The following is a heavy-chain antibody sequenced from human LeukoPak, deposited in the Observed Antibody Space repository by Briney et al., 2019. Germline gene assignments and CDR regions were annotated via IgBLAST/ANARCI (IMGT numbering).Heavy chain of an antibody. CDR2: ISSSSSYI. CDR3: ARDGGHVWFGESYGMDV. CDR1: GFTFSSYS. D-gene: IGHD3-10*01. V-gene: IGHV3-21*01. J-gene: IGHJ6*02. Sequence: GGSLRLSCAASGFTFSSYSMNWVRQAPGKGLEWVSSISSSSSYIYCADSVKGRFTISRDNAKNSLYLQMNSLRAEDTAVYYCARDGGHVWFGESYGMDVWGQGTTVTVSS.